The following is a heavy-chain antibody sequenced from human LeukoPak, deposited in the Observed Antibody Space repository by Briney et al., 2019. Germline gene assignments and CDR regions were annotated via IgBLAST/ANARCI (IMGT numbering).Heavy chain of an antibody. V-gene: IGHV3-30*01. CDR2: SYDGSNK. D-gene: IGHD6-13*01. Sequence: SYDGSNKYFADSVKGRFTISRDNSKNTLYLQMNSLRAEDTAVYYCARDTRCSSNWILDYWGQGTLVTVSS. J-gene: IGHJ4*02. CDR3: ARDTRCSSNWILDY.